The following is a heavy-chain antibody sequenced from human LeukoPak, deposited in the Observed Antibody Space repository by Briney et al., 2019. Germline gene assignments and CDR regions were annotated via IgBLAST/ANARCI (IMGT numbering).Heavy chain of an antibody. V-gene: IGHV3-23*01. CDR1: GFTFSSYA. J-gene: IGHJ5*02. Sequence: PGGSLRLSCAASGFTFSSYAMSWVRQAPGKGLEWVSAISGSGGSIYYADSVKGRFTISRDNSKNTLYLQMNSLRAEDTAVYYCASSTYYYGSGSYYNPNWFDPWGQGTLVTVSS. CDR2: ISGSGGSI. CDR3: ASSTYYYGSGSYYNPNWFDP. D-gene: IGHD3-10*01.